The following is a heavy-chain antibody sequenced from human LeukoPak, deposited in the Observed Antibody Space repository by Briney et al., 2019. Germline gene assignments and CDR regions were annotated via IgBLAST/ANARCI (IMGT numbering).Heavy chain of an antibody. CDR1: GYSFTGYY. J-gene: IGHJ4*02. Sequence: GASVKVYCKASGYSFTGYYLHWVRQAPGQGLEWMGWINPNGGGAKYAQTFQGRVTMTRDTSISTAYMELSRLRSDDTAVYFCARDLGASSWYDEFYYDYWGQGTLVTVSS. V-gene: IGHV1-2*02. CDR3: ARDLGASSWYDEFYYDY. D-gene: IGHD6-13*01. CDR2: INPNGGGA.